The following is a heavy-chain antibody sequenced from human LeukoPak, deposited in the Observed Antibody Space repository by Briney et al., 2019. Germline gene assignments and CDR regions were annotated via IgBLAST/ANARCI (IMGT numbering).Heavy chain of an antibody. J-gene: IGHJ4*02. Sequence: PGGSLRLSCAASGFTFSSYAMHWVRQAPGKGLEYVSAISSNGGSTYYANSVKGRFTISRDNAKKSLYLQMNSLRAEDTALYYCAKGKNTGSYLSHVDYWGQGTLVTVSS. CDR2: ISSNGGST. CDR1: GFTFSSYA. V-gene: IGHV3-64*01. D-gene: IGHD3-10*01. CDR3: AKGKNTGSYLSHVDY.